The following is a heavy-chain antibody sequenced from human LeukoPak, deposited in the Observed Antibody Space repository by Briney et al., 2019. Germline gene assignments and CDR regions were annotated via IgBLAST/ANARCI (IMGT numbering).Heavy chain of an antibody. V-gene: IGHV3-73*01. CDR2: IRDKGYGHAT. CDR1: GFTFSDSA. D-gene: IGHD2-8*01. CDR3: TTPNEGNWFDP. J-gene: IGHJ5*02. Sequence: GGSLRLSCAASGFTFSDSAIHWVRQASGKGLERVGRIRDKGYGHATAYAASVKGRFTLSRDDSRNTAYLQMNNLKTEDTALYYCTTPNEGNWFDPWGQGTLVTVSS.